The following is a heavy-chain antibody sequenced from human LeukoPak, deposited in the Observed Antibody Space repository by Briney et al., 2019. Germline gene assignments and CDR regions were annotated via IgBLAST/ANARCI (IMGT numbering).Heavy chain of an antibody. V-gene: IGHV4-59*01. CDR1: GASISSYY. J-gene: IGHJ4*02. CDR3: AKENPSGYYNRPIDY. D-gene: IGHD3-22*01. CDR2: IYYSGSI. Sequence: SETLSLICTVSGASISSYYWSWIRQPPGKGLEWIGDIYYSGSIKYNPSLKSRVTMSVDTSKNQFSLKLSSVTAADTAIYYCAKENPSGYYNRPIDYWGQGTLVTVSS.